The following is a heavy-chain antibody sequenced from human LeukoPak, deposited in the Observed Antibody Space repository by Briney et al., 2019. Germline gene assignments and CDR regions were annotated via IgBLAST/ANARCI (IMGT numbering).Heavy chain of an antibody. J-gene: IGHJ6*02. Sequence: SVKVSCKASGGTFSSYAISWVRQAPGQGLEWMGGIIPIFGTANYAQKFQGRVTITADESTSTAYMELSSLRSEDTAVYYCARGDFGVVPPTQNQYYYYGMDVWGQGTTVTVSS. D-gene: IGHD3-3*01. CDR3: ARGDFGVVPPTQNQYYYYGMDV. CDR1: GGTFSSYA. V-gene: IGHV1-69*13. CDR2: IIPIFGTA.